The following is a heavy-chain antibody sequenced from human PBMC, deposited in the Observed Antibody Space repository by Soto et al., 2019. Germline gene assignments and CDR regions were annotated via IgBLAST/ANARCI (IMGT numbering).Heavy chain of an antibody. V-gene: IGHV1-8*01. Sequence: ASVKVSCKASGYTFTSYDIDWVRQATGQGLEWMGWMNPNSGNTGYPQKFQGRVTMTRNTSISTAHMELSSLRFEDTAVYYCARSPPRVERNNYAGGWFDPWGQGTLVTVSS. CDR3: ARSPPRVERNNYAGGWFDP. CDR2: MNPNSGNT. J-gene: IGHJ5*02. CDR1: GYTFTSYD. D-gene: IGHD4-4*01.